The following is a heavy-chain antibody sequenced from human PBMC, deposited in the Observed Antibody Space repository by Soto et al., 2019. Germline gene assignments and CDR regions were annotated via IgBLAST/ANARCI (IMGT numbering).Heavy chain of an antibody. V-gene: IGHV1-8*01. CDR2: MNPNRGNT. J-gene: IGHJ2*01. CDR1: EYTFSSYD. CDR3: ARRGFSSSWGYWYFDL. Sequence: QVQLVQSGAEVKKPGASVKVSCKASEYTFSSYDINWVRQAAGQGLEWMGWMNPNRGNTGYAQKFQGRVTMTRNTSISTAYMELSSLRSEDTAVYYWARRGFSSSWGYWYFDLWGRGTLVTVSS. D-gene: IGHD6-13*01.